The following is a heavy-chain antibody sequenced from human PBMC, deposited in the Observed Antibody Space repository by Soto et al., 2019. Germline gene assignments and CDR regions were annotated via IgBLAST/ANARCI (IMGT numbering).Heavy chain of an antibody. D-gene: IGHD1-26*01. CDR3: ARGGGGFAFDI. V-gene: IGHV3-30-3*01. J-gene: IGHJ3*02. Sequence: QVQLVESGGGVVQPGRSLRLSCAASGFTFSSYAMHWVRQAPGKGLEWVAVISYDGSNKYYADSVKGRFTISRDNSKNTLYLQMNSLRAEDPAVYYCARGGGGFAFDIWGQGTMVTVSS. CDR1: GFTFSSYA. CDR2: ISYDGSNK.